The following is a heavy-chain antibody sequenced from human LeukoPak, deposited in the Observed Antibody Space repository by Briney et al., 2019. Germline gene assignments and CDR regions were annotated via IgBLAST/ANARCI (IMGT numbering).Heavy chain of an antibody. CDR2: INHSGRT. J-gene: IGHJ3*02. CDR1: GGSFSGYY. D-gene: IGHD2-2*01. Sequence: PSETLSLTCAAYGGSFSGYYWNWIRQPPGKGLEWIGEINHSGRTNYNPSLKSRVTMSVDTSKIQFSLNLTSVTAADTAMYYCARGPRMVAMNGYAFDIWGPGTTVIVSS. V-gene: IGHV4-34*01. CDR3: ARGPRMVAMNGYAFDI.